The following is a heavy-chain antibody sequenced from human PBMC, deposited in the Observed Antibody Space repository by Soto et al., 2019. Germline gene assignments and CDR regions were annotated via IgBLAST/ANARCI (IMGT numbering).Heavy chain of an antibody. J-gene: IGHJ6*03. CDR1: GFTFSSYA. CDR3: AKRAYYDFWSGYYAEYYYIDV. V-gene: IGHV3-23*01. Sequence: PGGSLRLSCAASGFTFSSYAMSWVRQAPGKGLEWVSAISGSGGSTYYADSVKGRFTISRDNSKNTLYLQMNSLRAEDTAVYYCAKRAYYDFWSGYYAEYYYIDVWGKGTTVTVSS. D-gene: IGHD3-3*01. CDR2: ISGSGGST.